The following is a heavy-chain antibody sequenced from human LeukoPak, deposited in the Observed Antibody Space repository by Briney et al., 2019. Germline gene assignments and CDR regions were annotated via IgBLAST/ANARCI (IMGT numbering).Heavy chain of an antibody. V-gene: IGHV4-4*07. CDR2: IYTSGST. Sequence: SETLSLTRTVPGGSISSYYWSWIRQPAGKGLEWIGRIYTSGSTNYNPSLKSRVTMSVDTSKNQFSLKLSSVTAADTAVYYCARGPLQQQLDIWGQGTMVTVSS. D-gene: IGHD6-13*01. J-gene: IGHJ3*02. CDR3: ARGPLQQQLDI. CDR1: GGSISSYY.